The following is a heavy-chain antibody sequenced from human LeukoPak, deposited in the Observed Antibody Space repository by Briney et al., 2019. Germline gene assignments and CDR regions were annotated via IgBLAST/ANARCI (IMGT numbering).Heavy chain of an antibody. D-gene: IGHD2-21*02. Sequence: PGGSLRLSCAASGFTFSGYYMSWIRQAPGKGLEWVAYISCSGSTIYYADSVKRRSTISSDNAKNSLYLQITSLTAEATAYYYCARAVVVTASPFDYWGQGTLVTVSS. CDR2: ISCSGSTI. CDR1: GFTFSGYY. J-gene: IGHJ4*02. V-gene: IGHV3-11*01. CDR3: ARAVVVTASPFDY.